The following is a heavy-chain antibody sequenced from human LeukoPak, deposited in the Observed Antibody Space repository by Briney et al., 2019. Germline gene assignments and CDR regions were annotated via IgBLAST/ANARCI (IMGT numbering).Heavy chain of an antibody. J-gene: IGHJ6*03. CDR1: GFTFSSYA. V-gene: IGHV3-23*01. CDR3: AKELAVAASYYYYMDV. CDR2: ISGSGGST. D-gene: IGHD6-19*01. Sequence: GGSLRLSCAASGFTFSSYAMSWVRQAPGKGLEWVSAISGSGGSTYYADSVKGRFTISRDNSKNTLYLQMNGLRAEDTAVYYCAKELAVAASYYYYMDVWGKGTTVTVSS.